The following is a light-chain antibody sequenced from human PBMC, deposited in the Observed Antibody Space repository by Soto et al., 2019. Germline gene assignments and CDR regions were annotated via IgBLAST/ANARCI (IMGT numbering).Light chain of an antibody. CDR1: SSDVGGYNY. V-gene: IGLV2-14*01. Sequence: QSVLTQPASVSGSPGQSITISCTGTSSDVGGYNYVSWYQQHPGKAPKLMIYDVSNRPSGVSNRFSGSKSGNTASLTLSGLQAEDEADYYCSSYTSSSTGVVFGGGTKLTVL. CDR3: SSYTSSSTGVV. J-gene: IGLJ2*01. CDR2: DVS.